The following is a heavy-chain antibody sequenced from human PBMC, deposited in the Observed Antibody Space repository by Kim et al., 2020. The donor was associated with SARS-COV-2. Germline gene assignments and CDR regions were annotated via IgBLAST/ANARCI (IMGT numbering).Heavy chain of an antibody. CDR2: FYYRGTT. Sequence: SETLSLTCTVSGGSISSSSYYWGWIRQPPGKGLEWIGSFYYRGTTYYNPSLKSRVTISVDTSKNQFSLKLSSVTAADTAVYYCAGFDSSGYYNTIGAFD. V-gene: IGHV4-39*07. D-gene: IGHD3-22*01. CDR3: AGFDSSGYYNTIGAFD. CDR1: GGSISSSSYY. J-gene: IGHJ3*02.